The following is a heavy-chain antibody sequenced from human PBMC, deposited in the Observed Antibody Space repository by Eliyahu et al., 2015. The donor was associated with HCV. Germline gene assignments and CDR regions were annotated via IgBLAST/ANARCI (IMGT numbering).Heavy chain of an antibody. V-gene: IGHV4-39*01. D-gene: IGHD3-10*01. CDR3: ARRPDAGRGYYGSVRESWFDP. J-gene: IGHJ5*02. CDR2: ISDSGST. Sequence: QLQLQESGPGLVKPWETLSLTCTVSDGSLRSNYYYWGWIRXPPGKGLEWXGSISDSGSTFYDPSLKSRVTISVDRSKKQFFLKLNSVTAADTAIYYCARRPDAGRGYYGSVRESWFDPWGQGTLVTVSS. CDR1: DGSLRSNYYY.